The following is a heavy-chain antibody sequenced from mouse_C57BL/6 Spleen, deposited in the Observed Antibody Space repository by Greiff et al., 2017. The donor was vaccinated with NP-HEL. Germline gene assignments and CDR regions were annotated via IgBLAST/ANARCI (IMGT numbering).Heavy chain of an antibody. CDR3: TTRPTVVSYYFDY. Sequence: VHVKQSGAELVRPGASVKLSCTASGFNIKDDYMHWVKQRPEQGLEWIGWIDPENGDTEYASKFQGKATITADTSSNTAYLQLSSLTSEDTAVYYCTTRPTVVSYYFDYWGQGTTLTVSS. V-gene: IGHV14-4*01. D-gene: IGHD1-1*01. CDR1: GFNIKDDY. CDR2: IDPENGDT. J-gene: IGHJ2*01.